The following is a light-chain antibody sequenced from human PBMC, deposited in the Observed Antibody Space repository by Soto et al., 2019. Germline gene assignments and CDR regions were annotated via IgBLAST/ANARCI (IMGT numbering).Light chain of an antibody. V-gene: IGLV4-69*01. J-gene: IGLJ7*01. Sequence: QAVVTQSPSASASLGASVKLTCTLSSGHSSNAIAWHQQKPEKGPRYLMNVNSDGSHIKGDGIPDRFSGSSSGAERYLTISSLQSEDEADYYCQTWGTGIPVVFGGGTKVTVL. CDR3: QTWGTGIPVV. CDR2: VNSDGSH. CDR1: SGHSSNA.